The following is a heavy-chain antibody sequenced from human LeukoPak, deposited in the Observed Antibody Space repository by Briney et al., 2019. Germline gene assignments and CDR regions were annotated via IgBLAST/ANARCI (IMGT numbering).Heavy chain of an antibody. D-gene: IGHD5-18*01. CDR3: ARDQRGFSYSKYYFDY. Sequence: SGGSLRLSCAASGFSFSSYGMHWVRQAPGKGLEWVAVIWYDGTNKYYADSVKARFTISRDNSKNTLHLQMNSLRAEDTAVYYCARDQRGFSYSKYYFDYWGQGTLVTVSS. CDR2: IWYDGTNK. V-gene: IGHV3-33*01. J-gene: IGHJ4*02. CDR1: GFSFSSYG.